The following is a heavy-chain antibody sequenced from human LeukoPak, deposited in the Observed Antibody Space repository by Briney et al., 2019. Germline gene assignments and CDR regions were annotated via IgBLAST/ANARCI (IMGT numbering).Heavy chain of an antibody. V-gene: IGHV1-2*02. CDR2: INPNSGGT. Sequence: GASVKVSCKASGYTFTGYYMHWVRQAPGQGLEWMGWINPNSGGTNYAQKFQGRVTMTRDTSISTAYMELSRLRSDNTAVYYCARVSTIFLSLEGTNLQKWFDPWGQGTRVIVSS. J-gene: IGHJ5*02. CDR3: ARVSTIFLSLEGTNLQKWFDP. D-gene: IGHD3-9*01. CDR1: GYTFTGYY.